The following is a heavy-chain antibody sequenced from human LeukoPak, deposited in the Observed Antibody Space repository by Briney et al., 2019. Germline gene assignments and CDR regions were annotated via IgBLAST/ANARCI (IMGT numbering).Heavy chain of an antibody. CDR2: INPSGGST. J-gene: IGHJ4*02. Sequence: GASVKVSCKASGYTFTSYYMHWVRQAPGQGLEWMGIINPSGGSTSYAQKFQGRVTMTRDMSTSTVYMELSSLRSEDTAVYYCARENGAAGDFDYWGQGTLVTVSS. D-gene: IGHD6-13*01. CDR1: GYTFTSYY. V-gene: IGHV1-46*01. CDR3: ARENGAAGDFDY.